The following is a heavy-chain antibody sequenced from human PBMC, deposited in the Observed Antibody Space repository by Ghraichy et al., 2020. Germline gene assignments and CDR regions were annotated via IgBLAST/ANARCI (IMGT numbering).Heavy chain of an antibody. J-gene: IGHJ6*02. V-gene: IGHV4-34*01. CDR3: ARAPLRGYYYYGMDV. D-gene: IGHD1-26*01. Sequence: LETLSLTCAVYGGSFSGYYWSWIRQPPGKGLEWIGEINHSGSTNYNPSLKSRVTISVDTSKNQFSLKLSSVTAADTAVYYCARAPLRGYYYYGMDVWGQGTTVTVSS. CDR2: INHSGST. CDR1: GGSFSGYY.